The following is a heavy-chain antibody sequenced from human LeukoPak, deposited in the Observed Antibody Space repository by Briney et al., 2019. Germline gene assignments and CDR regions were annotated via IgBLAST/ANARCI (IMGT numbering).Heavy chain of an antibody. D-gene: IGHD1-26*01. J-gene: IGHJ6*03. V-gene: IGHV4-59*01. CDR2: IHYSGST. Sequence: SETLSLTCTVSGRSFTIYYWSWIRQPPGKGQEWIGYIHYSGSTNYNTSLKSRVTTSVDTSKNQFSVKLSSVTAADTPVFCGARGALGGASPTYYYYYMDVWGKGTTVTVSS. CDR3: ARGALGGASPTYYYYYMDV. CDR1: GRSFTIYY.